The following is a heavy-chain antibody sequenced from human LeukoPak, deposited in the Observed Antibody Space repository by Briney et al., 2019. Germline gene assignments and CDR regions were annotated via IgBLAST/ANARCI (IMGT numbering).Heavy chain of an antibody. CDR1: GFSLSTSGVG. Sequence: ESGPTLVNPTQTPTLTCYYSGFSLSTSGVGVDWIRQAPGKALEWLALIYWDDDKRYSPSLKSRLTITKDTSKNQVILTMTNMDPVDTATYYCANRVVSSSDSWSSFLNWGQGTLVTVSS. D-gene: IGHD6-6*01. J-gene: IGHJ4*02. CDR3: ANRVVSSSDSWSSFLN. V-gene: IGHV2-5*02. CDR2: IYWDDDK.